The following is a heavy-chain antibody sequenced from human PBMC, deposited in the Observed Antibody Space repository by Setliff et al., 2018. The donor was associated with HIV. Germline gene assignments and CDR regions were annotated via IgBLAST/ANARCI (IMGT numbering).Heavy chain of an antibody. V-gene: IGHV1-18*04. J-gene: IGHJ3*01. D-gene: IGHD1-7*01. CDR1: GNTFTNYR. CDR2: TSAYNGNT. Sequence: GASVKVSCKASGNTFTNYRINWVRQAPGQGLEWMGWTSAYNGNTDYAQMVRGRVTMTTDTSTSTAYMELRSLRSDDTAAYYCVIITGTISVRAFDVWGQGTMVTVSS. CDR3: VIITGTISVRAFDV.